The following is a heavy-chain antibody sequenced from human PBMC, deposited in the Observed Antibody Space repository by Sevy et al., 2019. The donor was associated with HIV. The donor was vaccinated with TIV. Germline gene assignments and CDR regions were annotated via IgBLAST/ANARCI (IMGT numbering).Heavy chain of an antibody. D-gene: IGHD3-22*01. CDR1: GFTFNSYA. V-gene: IGHV3-23*01. Sequence: GGSLRLSCAASGFTFNSYAMGWVRQAPGKGLEWVSGIRGSGGNTYYADSVKGRFTISRDNSKNTLYLQMKSLRAEDTAAYYCASTIDYDSSGYYFNVDYWGQGILVTVSS. CDR2: IRGSGGNT. CDR3: ASTIDYDSSGYYFNVDY. J-gene: IGHJ4*02.